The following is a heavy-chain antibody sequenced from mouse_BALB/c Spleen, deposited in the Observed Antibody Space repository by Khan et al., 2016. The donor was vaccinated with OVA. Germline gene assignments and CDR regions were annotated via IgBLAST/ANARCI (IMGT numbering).Heavy chain of an antibody. CDR1: GYSITSDYA. Sequence: EVQLQESGPGLVKPSQSLSLTCTVTGYSITSDYAWNWIRQFPGNKLEWMGHISSSGSTNYNPALKSRISITREPSKNQFFLQLNSVTTEDTATYDCARDGARYNYAMDYWGQGTSVTVSS. CDR3: ARDGARYNYAMDY. V-gene: IGHV3-2*02. J-gene: IGHJ4*01. CDR2: ISSSGST. D-gene: IGHD1-1*02.